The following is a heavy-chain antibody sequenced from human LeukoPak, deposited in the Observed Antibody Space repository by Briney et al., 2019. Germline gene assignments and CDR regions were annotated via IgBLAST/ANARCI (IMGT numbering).Heavy chain of an antibody. J-gene: IGHJ4*02. CDR1: GLTFSSYS. V-gene: IGHV3-23*01. D-gene: IGHD3-10*01. Sequence: SGGSLRLSCVVSGLTFSSYSMSWVRQAPGKGLEWVSGIVGSGGATYYADSVKGRFTISRDNSKNTLYLQMNSLRAEDTAIYYCARSVTGSYYTGLGYWGQGTLVSVSS. CDR2: IVGSGGAT. CDR3: ARSVTGSYYTGLGY.